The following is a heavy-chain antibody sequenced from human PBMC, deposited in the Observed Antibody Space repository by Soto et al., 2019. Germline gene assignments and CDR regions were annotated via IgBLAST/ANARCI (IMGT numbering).Heavy chain of an antibody. CDR3: ARGDTIFGVVSYGMDV. Sequence: QAQLVQSGAEVKKPGASVKVSCKASGYTFTSYDINWLRQATGQGLEWMGWRNPNSCNTGYAQKFQGRVTMTRNTSISTAYMELSSLRSEDTAVYYCARGDTIFGVVSYGMDVWGQGTTVTVSS. J-gene: IGHJ6*02. D-gene: IGHD3-3*01. CDR2: RNPNSCNT. V-gene: IGHV1-8*01. CDR1: GYTFTSYD.